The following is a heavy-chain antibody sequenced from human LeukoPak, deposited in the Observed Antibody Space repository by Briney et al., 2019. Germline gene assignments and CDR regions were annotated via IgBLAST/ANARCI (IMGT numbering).Heavy chain of an antibody. V-gene: IGHV1-69*01. J-gene: IGHJ6*03. Sequence: GASGKLSCTASGGTFSSYAISWVRQGPGQGLGWMGGIIPIFGTASYAQKFQGRVTITADDSTSTAYMELSSLRSEDTAVYYCARAHLGYCSSTSCYSTGGYYYYYMDVWGKGTTVTVSS. CDR2: IIPIFGTA. CDR3: ARAHLGYCSSTSCYSTGGYYYYYMDV. CDR1: GGTFSSYA. D-gene: IGHD2-2*01.